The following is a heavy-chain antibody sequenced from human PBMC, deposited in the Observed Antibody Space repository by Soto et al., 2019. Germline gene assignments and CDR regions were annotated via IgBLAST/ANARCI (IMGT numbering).Heavy chain of an antibody. CDR3: ARWGPQGGNDS. CDR2: IWYDGSNK. D-gene: IGHD3-16*01. Sequence: PGGSLRLSCAASGFTFSSHGMHWVRQAPGKGLEWVAVIWYDGSNKYYADSVKGRFTTSRDNTKNTLFLQMNSLRVEDTAVYYCARWGPQGGNDSWGQGTLVTVSS. V-gene: IGHV3-33*01. J-gene: IGHJ5*01. CDR1: GFTFSSHG.